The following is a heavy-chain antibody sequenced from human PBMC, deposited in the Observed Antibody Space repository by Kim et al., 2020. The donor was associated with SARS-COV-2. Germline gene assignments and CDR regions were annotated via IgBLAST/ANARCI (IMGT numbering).Heavy chain of an antibody. Sequence: GGSLRLSCAASGFTFSSYGMHWVRQAPGKGLEWVAVISYDGSNKYYADSVKGRVTISRDNSKNTLYLQMNSLRAEDTAVYYCAKAYSSSPDYYYYYYMDV. D-gene: IGHD6-6*01. V-gene: IGHV3-30*18. J-gene: IGHJ6*03. CDR1: GFTFSSYG. CDR2: ISYDGSNK. CDR3: AKAYSSSPDYYYYYYMDV.